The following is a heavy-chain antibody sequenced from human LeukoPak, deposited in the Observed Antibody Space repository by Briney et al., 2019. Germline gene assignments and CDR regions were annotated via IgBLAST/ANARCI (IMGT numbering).Heavy chain of an antibody. J-gene: IGHJ3*02. D-gene: IGHD2-2*01. CDR1: GFTFSNYE. V-gene: IGHV3-48*03. Sequence: AGGSLRLSCAASGFTFSNYEMNWVRQAPGKGLEWVSYISSSGSSIYYADSVKGRFTISRDNAKNSLYLQMNSLRAEDTAVYYCARGHGVVAASDDAFDIWGQGTMVTVSS. CDR2: ISSSGSSI. CDR3: ARGHGVVAASDDAFDI.